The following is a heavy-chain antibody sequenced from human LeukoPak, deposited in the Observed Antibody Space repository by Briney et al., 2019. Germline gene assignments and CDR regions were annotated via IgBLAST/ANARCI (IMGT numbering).Heavy chain of an antibody. D-gene: IGHD6-6*01. CDR1: GFALNHYS. CDR2: ISSTSAYI. CDR3: ASPSIAARRANGNFQH. V-gene: IGHV3-21*01. Sequence: GGSLRLSCAASGFALNHYSLNWVRQAPGKGLEWVSSISSTSAYIYYADSVKGRFTISRDNVDNVVYLQMNSLGAEDTAVYYCASPSIAARRANGNFQHWARAPWSPSPQ. J-gene: IGHJ1*01.